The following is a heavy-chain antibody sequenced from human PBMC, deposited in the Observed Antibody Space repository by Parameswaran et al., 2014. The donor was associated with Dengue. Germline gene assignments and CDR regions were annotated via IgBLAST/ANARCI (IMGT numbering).Heavy chain of an antibody. J-gene: IGHJ4*02. Sequence: KWIRQPPGKGLEWVSSISSSSSYIYYADSVKGRFTISRDNAKNSLYLQMNSLRAEDTAVYYCARARLPQMYSSGGFDYWGQGTLVTVSS. CDR3: ARARLPQMYSSGGFDY. V-gene: IGHV3-21*01. D-gene: IGHD6-19*01. CDR2: ISSSSSYI.